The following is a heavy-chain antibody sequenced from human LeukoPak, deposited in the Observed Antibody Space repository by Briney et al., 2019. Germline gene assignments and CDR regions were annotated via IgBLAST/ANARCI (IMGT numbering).Heavy chain of an antibody. V-gene: IGHV3-30-3*01. CDR3: VRVLTVTFDS. J-gene: IGHJ4*02. CDR1: GFTFNSHA. Sequence: GRSLRLSCAASGFTFNSHAMHWVRQAPGKGLEWVAFISYDGSIKYYADSVKGRFTISRDNSKNTLYLQMSSLRTEDTAVYYCVRVLTVTFDSWGQGTLVTVSS. D-gene: IGHD4-17*01. CDR2: ISYDGSIK.